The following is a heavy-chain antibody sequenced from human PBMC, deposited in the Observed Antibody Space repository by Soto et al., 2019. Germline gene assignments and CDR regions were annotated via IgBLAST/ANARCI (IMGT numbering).Heavy chain of an antibody. D-gene: IGHD3-22*01. V-gene: IGHV4-39*01. Sequence: SETLALTCTFSVGSIRSSVSFWGWIRQPPGKGLEWIGSIYYSGSTYYNPSLKSRVTISVDTSKNQFSLKLSSVTAADTAVYYCARLVYDSSGYRPGWGQG. J-gene: IGHJ1*01. CDR1: VGSIRSSVSF. CDR3: ARLVYDSSGYRPG. CDR2: IYYSGST.